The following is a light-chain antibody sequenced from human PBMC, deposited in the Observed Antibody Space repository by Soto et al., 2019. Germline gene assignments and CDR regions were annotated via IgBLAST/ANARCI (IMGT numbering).Light chain of an antibody. CDR1: SGHSSYA. CDR2: LNSDGSH. V-gene: IGLV4-69*01. J-gene: IGLJ2*01. Sequence: QLVLTQSPSASASLGASVKLTCTLSSGHSSYAIAWHQQQPEKGPRYLMKLNSDGSHSKGDGIPDRLSGSSSGAERYLTISSLQSEDEADYSCQTWGTGIQVFGGGTKLTVL. CDR3: QTWGTGIQV.